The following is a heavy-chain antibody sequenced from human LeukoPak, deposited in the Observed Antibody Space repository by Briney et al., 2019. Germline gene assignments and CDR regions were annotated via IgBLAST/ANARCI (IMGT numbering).Heavy chain of an antibody. CDR2: IYFGGST. V-gene: IGHV4-39*07. CDR3: ARDYSLEWWEPLNDAFDI. D-gene: IGHD3-3*01. Sequence: SETLSLTCTVSGGAISSIVYNWGWIRQPPGKGLEWIGNIYFGGSTYYNSFLKSRVTISVDTSKNQFSLKVTSVTAADTAVYYCARDYSLEWWEPLNDAFDIWGQGTMVTVSS. CDR1: GGAISSIVYN. J-gene: IGHJ3*02.